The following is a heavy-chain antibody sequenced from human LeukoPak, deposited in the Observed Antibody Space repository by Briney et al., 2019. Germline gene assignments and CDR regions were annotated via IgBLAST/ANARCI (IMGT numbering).Heavy chain of an antibody. Sequence: KPSETLSLTCTVSGGSITSYYWSWIRQPAGKGLEWIGRIYTRGSTNYNPSLKSRVTISVDTSKNQFSLKLSSVTAADTAVYYCARDGRSIAARPSPSGWFDPWGQGTLVTDSS. V-gene: IGHV4-4*07. CDR3: ARDGRSIAARPSPSGWFDP. D-gene: IGHD6-6*01. CDR2: IYTRGST. J-gene: IGHJ5*02. CDR1: GGSITSYY.